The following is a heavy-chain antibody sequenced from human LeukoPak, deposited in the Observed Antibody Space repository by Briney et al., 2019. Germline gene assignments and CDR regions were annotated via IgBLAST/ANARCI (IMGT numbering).Heavy chain of an antibody. CDR3: AREYSVDGPFYYYYYMDV. J-gene: IGHJ6*03. Sequence: GGSLRLFCAASGFTFSSYWMSWVRQAPGKGLEWVANIKQDGSEKYYVDSVKGRFTISRDNAKNSLYLQMNSLRAEDTAVYYCAREYSVDGPFYYYYYMDVWGKGTTVTVSS. V-gene: IGHV3-7*01. CDR1: GFTFSSYW. CDR2: IKQDGSEK. D-gene: IGHD6-19*01.